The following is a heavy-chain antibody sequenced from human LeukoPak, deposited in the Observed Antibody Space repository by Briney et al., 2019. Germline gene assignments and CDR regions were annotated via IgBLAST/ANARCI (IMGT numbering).Heavy chain of an antibody. Sequence: PSETLSLTCTVSGGSISSGSYYWSWIRQPAGKGLEWIGRIYTSGSTNYNPSLKSRVTISVDTSKNQFSLKLSSATAADTAVYSWPKQTSADSPNAFNIWGQGQWSPSLQ. CDR2: IYTSGST. V-gene: IGHV4-61*02. J-gene: IGHJ3*02. CDR1: GGSISSGSYY. CDR3: PKQTSADSPNAFNI. D-gene: IGHD1/OR15-1a*01.